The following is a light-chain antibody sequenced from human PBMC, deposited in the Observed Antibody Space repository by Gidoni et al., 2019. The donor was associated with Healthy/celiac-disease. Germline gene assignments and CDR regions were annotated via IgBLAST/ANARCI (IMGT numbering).Light chain of an antibody. Sequence: EIVLTQSPGTLSLSPGERATLSCRASQSVSSSYLAWYQQKPGQAPRLLIYGASSRATGIPDRFSGSGSGTDFTLTISRLEPEDFAVYYCQQYGSSPLTFXXXTKLESK. CDR2: GAS. J-gene: IGKJ2*01. V-gene: IGKV3-20*01. CDR3: QQYGSSPLT. CDR1: QSVSSSY.